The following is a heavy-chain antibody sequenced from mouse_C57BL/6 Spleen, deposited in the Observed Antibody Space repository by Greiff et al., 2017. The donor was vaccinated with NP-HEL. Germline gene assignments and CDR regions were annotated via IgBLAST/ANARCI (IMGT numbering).Heavy chain of an antibody. V-gene: IGHV1-59*01. D-gene: IGHD1-1*01. Sequence: QVQLQQPGAELVRPGTSVKLSCKASGYTFTSYWMHWVKQRPGQGLEWIGVIDPSDSYTNYNQKFKGKATLTVDTSSSTAYIQLSSLTSEDSAVDYCARTLDYYCSSPFAYWGQGTLVTVSA. CDR3: ARTLDYYCSSPFAY. J-gene: IGHJ3*01. CDR2: IDPSDSYT. CDR1: GYTFTSYW.